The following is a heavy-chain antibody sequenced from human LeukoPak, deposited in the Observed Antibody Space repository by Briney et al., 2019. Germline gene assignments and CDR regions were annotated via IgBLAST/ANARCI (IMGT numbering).Heavy chain of an antibody. V-gene: IGHV4-39*07. J-gene: IGHJ3*02. CDR3: ARTGLMERGSSSWFDAFDI. D-gene: IGHD6-13*01. CDR1: GDSFSSVTDY. Sequence: PSETLSLTCTVSGDSFSSVTDYWAWIRQPPGKGLEWIASGDYSGGTYYNPSLESRVAISADMSKNQFSLKLSSVTAADTAVYYCARTGLMERGSSSWFDAFDIWGQGTMVTVSS. CDR2: GDYSGGT.